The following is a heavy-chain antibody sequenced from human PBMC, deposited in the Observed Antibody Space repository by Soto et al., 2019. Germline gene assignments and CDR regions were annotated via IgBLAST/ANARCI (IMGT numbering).Heavy chain of an antibody. Sequence: ASLKVAYKASGGTFSSYTISWVRQAPGQGLEWMGRIIPILGIANYAQKFQGRVTITADKSTSQFSLKLSSVTAADTAVYYCARTTRYGGQGTLVTVSS. V-gene: IGHV1-69*02. D-gene: IGHD4-17*01. CDR1: GGTFSSYT. CDR2: IIPILGIA. CDR3: ARTTRY. J-gene: IGHJ4*02.